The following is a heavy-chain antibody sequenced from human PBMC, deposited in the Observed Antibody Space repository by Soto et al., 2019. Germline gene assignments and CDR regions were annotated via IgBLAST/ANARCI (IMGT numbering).Heavy chain of an antibody. J-gene: IGHJ5*02. CDR1: GFPLRSYW. Sequence: GSLRPSCVAPGFPLRSYWMSWVRQGPGKGLEWVANIKQDGSEKYYVDSVKGPFTISRDNAKNSLFLQMTSLRAEDTAVYYCARRYSSSWSGFDPWGQGTLVTVSS. CDR3: ARRYSSSWSGFDP. D-gene: IGHD6-13*01. V-gene: IGHV3-7*01. CDR2: IKQDGSEK.